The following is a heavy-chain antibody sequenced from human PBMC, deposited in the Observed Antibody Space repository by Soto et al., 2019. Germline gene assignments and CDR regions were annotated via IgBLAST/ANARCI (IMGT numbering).Heavy chain of an antibody. CDR3: ASAPPGSCTNGVCSRGMHV. D-gene: IGHD2-8*01. Sequence: ASVKVSCNASAYTLSDYYIHWVRQAPGQGLEWMGWINPNTGGANYAQNFQGRVTMTRDTSINTAYMELSRLRSDDTAVYYCASAPPGSCTNGVCSRGMHVWGQGTTVTVSS. CDR2: INPNTGGA. J-gene: IGHJ6*02. CDR1: AYTLSDYY. V-gene: IGHV1-2*02.